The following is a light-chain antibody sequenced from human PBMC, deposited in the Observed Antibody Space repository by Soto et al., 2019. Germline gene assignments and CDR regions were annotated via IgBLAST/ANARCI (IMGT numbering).Light chain of an antibody. CDR3: CSYAGGPYV. CDR2: DVD. V-gene: IGLV2-11*01. CDR1: STDVGGYNY. Sequence: QSALTQPRSVSGSPGQSVAISCTGTSTDVGGYNYVSWFQHHPGQAPKVMIYDVDKRPSWVPDRFSGSKSGNTASLTISGLQAEDEADYYCCSYAGGPYVFGGGTKLTVL. J-gene: IGLJ1*01.